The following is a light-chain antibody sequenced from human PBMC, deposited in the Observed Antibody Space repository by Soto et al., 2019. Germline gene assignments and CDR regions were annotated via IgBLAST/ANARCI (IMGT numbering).Light chain of an antibody. CDR1: SSNIGAGYD. CDR3: QSYDKSLSGSV. Sequence: QAVVTQPPSVFGAPGQRVTLFCTGSSSNIGAGYDVHWYQQFPGTAPKLLVYGNGFRPSGVPDRFSGSKSGASASLAIIGLQAGDEADYYCQSYDKSLSGSVFGGGTKVTVL. CDR2: GNG. J-gene: IGLJ2*01. V-gene: IGLV1-40*01.